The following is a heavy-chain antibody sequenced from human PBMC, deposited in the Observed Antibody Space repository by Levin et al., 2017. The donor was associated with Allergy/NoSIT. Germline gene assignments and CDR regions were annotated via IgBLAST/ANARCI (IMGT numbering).Heavy chain of an antibody. D-gene: IGHD3-9*01. J-gene: IGHJ4*02. V-gene: IGHV4-31*03. Sequence: SETLSLTCTVSGGSISSGGYYWSWIRQHPGKGLEWIGYIYYSGSTYYNPSLKSRVTISVDTSKNQFSLKLSSVTAADTAVYYCARGGGHDILTGLDQEFDYWGQGTLVTVSS. CDR2: IYYSGST. CDR3: ARGGGHDILTGLDQEFDY. CDR1: GGSISSGGYY.